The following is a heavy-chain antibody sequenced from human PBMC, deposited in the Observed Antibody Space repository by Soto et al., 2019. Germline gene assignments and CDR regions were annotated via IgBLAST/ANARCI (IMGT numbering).Heavy chain of an antibody. Sequence: GGSLRLSCAASGFTFSSYGMHWVRQAPGKGLEWVAVISYDGSNKYYADSVKGRFTISRDNSKNTLNLQMNSLRAEDTAVYYCAKDSTVTTLSVGHYFDYWGQGTLVTVSS. J-gene: IGHJ4*02. CDR1: GFTFSSYG. CDR3: AKDSTVTTLSVGHYFDY. D-gene: IGHD4-17*01. V-gene: IGHV3-30*18. CDR2: ISYDGSNK.